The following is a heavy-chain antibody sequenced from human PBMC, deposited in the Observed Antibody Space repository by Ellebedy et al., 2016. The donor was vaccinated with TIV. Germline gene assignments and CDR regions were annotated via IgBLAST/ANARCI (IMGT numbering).Heavy chain of an antibody. CDR2: IYYSGST. D-gene: IGHD1-1*01. J-gene: IGHJ4*02. V-gene: IGHV4-39*07. CDR1: GGSISSYY. Sequence: SETLSLTCTVSGGSISSYYWGWIRQPPGKGLEWIGSIYYSGSTYYNPSLKSRVTISVDTSKNQFSLKLSSVTAADTAVYYCAREGGTTGTTDYWGQGTLVTVSS. CDR3: AREGGTTGTTDY.